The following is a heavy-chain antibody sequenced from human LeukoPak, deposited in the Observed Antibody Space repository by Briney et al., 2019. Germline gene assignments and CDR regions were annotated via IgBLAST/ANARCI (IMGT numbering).Heavy chain of an antibody. V-gene: IGHV3-11*01. CDR3: AKVVQLAGDFDY. CDR1: GFTFSDYY. Sequence: GGSLRLSCAASGFTFSDYYMSWIRQAPGKGLEWVPYISSSGSTIYYADSVKGRFTISRDNAKSSLYLQMNSLRAEDTAVYYCAKVVQLAGDFDYWGQGTLVTVSS. J-gene: IGHJ4*02. D-gene: IGHD6-6*01. CDR2: ISSSGSTI.